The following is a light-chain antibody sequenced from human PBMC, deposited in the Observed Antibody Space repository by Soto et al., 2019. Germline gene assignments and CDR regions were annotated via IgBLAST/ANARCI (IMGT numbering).Light chain of an antibody. V-gene: IGKV3-20*01. J-gene: IGKJ4*01. Sequence: EIVLTQSPDTLSLSPGDRATLSCRASQSVSSSFLAWYQQKPGQAPRLLIYRASSRATGIPDRFTGSGSGTDFTLTISRLEPEDFAVYYCQQYESSPLTFGGGTKVEI. CDR1: QSVSSSF. CDR3: QQYESSPLT. CDR2: RAS.